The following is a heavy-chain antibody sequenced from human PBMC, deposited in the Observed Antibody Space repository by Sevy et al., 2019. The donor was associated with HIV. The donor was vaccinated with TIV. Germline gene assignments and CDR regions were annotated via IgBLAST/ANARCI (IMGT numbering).Heavy chain of an antibody. D-gene: IGHD2-2*01. V-gene: IGHV3-30*03. CDR2: ISYDGSNK. Sequence: GGSLRLSCAASGFTFSSYGMHWVRQAPGKGLEWVAVISYDGSNKYYADSVKGRFTISRDNSKNTLYLQMNSLRAEDTALYYCGPLRLIVVVPAAIVSLHYYGMDVWGQGTTVTVSS. CDR3: GPLRLIVVVPAAIVSLHYYGMDV. CDR1: GFTFSSYG. J-gene: IGHJ6*02.